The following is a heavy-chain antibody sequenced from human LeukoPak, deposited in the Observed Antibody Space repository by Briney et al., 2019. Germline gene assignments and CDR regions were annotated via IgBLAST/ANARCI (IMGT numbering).Heavy chain of an antibody. CDR1: GFTFSNYA. D-gene: IGHD3-22*01. Sequence: GGSLRLSCAASGFTFSNYALYWVRQAPGKGLEYVSAISSNGGSTDYANSVKGRFTISRDNSKNRLFLQMGSLRAEDMAVYYCARGGYYDSSGSFEYWGQGTLVTVSS. V-gene: IGHV3-64*01. J-gene: IGHJ4*02. CDR3: ARGGYYDSSGSFEY. CDR2: ISSNGGST.